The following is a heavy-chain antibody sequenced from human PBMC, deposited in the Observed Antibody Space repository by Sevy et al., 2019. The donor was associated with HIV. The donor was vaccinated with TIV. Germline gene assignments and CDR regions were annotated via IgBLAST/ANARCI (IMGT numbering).Heavy chain of an antibody. CDR2: INPKSGGT. Sequence: ASVKVSCKASEYIFTAYYIHWVRQAPGQGLEWIGWINPKSGGTSYSQTFQGRVTLTRDRSISSASMGLRRLRSDDTAVYYWAGVPQDVYDDIYDDTTAYYSLSDFEYWGQGTLVTVSS. V-gene: IGHV1-2*02. CDR3: AGVPQDVYDDIYDDTTAYYSLSDFEY. D-gene: IGHD3-9*01. J-gene: IGHJ4*02. CDR1: EYIFTAYY.